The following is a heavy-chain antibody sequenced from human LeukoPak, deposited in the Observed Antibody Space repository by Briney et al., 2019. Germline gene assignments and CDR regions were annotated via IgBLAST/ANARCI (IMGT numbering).Heavy chain of an antibody. CDR2: ISYDGSNK. D-gene: IGHD6-13*01. CDR3: ARDRGSAAGSVDY. J-gene: IGHJ4*02. CDR1: GFTFSSYA. Sequence: GGSLRLSCAASGFTFSSYAMHWVRQAPGKGLEWVAVISYDGSNKYYADSVKGRFTISRDNAKNSLYLQMNSLRAEDTAVYYCARDRGSAAGSVDYWGQGTLVTVSS. V-gene: IGHV3-30*04.